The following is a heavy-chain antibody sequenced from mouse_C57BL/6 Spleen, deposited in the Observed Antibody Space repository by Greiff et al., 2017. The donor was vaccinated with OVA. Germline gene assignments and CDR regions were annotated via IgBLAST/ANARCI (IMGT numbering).Heavy chain of an antibody. Sequence: QVQLQQPGAELVRPGSSVKLSCKASGYTFTSYWMHWVKQRPIQGLEWIGNIEPSDSETHYNQKFKDKATLTVDKSSSTAYMQLSSLTSEDSAVYYCAREAREITTVVAYYFDYWGQGTTLTVSS. V-gene: IGHV1-52*01. CDR2: IEPSDSET. J-gene: IGHJ2*01. D-gene: IGHD1-1*01. CDR3: AREAREITTVVAYYFDY. CDR1: GYTFTSYW.